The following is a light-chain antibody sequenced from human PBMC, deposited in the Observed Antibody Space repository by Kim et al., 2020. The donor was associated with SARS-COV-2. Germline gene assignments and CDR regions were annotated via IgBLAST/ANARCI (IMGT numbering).Light chain of an antibody. J-gene: IGKJ1*01. V-gene: IGKV3-11*01. CDR3: QQRNSWPRT. Sequence: WSPGESPTIARRASQSVGSYLAWYRQKPGLAPRVLIYDASNRYTGTPARFSGSGSGTDFTLTISSLEPEDFAVYYCQQRNSWPRTFGQGTKVDIK. CDR2: DAS. CDR1: QSVGSY.